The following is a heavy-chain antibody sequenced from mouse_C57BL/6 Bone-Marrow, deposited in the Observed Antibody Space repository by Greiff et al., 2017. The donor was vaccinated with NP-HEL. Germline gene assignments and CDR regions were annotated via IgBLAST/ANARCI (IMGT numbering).Heavy chain of an antibody. CDR3: ARSGFYWYFDV. CDR2: IHPNSGST. Sequence: QVHVKQPGAELVKPGASVKLSCKASGYTFTSYWMHWVKQRPGQGLEWIGMIHPNSGSTNYNEKFKSKATLTVDKSSSTAYMQLSSLTSEDSAVYYCARSGFYWYFDVWGTGTTVTVSS. J-gene: IGHJ1*03. V-gene: IGHV1-64*01. CDR1: GYTFTSYW. D-gene: IGHD2-2*01.